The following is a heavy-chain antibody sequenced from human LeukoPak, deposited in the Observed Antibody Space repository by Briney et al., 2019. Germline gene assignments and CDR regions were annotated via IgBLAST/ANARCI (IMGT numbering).Heavy chain of an antibody. CDR2: INWNGGST. Sequence: GGSLRLSCAASGFTFDDYGMSWVRQAAGKGLEWVSGINWNGGSTGYADSVKGRFTISRDNAKNSLYLQMNSLRAEDTALYYCAIPQDYYDSSGYYPQGFDIWGQGTMVTVSS. CDR1: GFTFDDYG. D-gene: IGHD3-22*01. CDR3: AIPQDYYDSSGYYPQGFDI. J-gene: IGHJ3*02. V-gene: IGHV3-20*04.